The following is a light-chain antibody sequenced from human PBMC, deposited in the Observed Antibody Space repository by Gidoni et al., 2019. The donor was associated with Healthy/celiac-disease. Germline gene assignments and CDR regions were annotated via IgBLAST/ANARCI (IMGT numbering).Light chain of an antibody. CDR1: QSVSSSY. Sequence: VLTQSPGTLSLSPGEIATLSCRASQSVSSSYLAWYQQKPGQAPRLLIYGASSRATGIPDRFSGSGSGTDFTLTITRLEPDDFAVYYCQQYGSSPYTFGQXTKVEIK. J-gene: IGKJ2*01. CDR2: GAS. CDR3: QQYGSSPYT. V-gene: IGKV3-20*01.